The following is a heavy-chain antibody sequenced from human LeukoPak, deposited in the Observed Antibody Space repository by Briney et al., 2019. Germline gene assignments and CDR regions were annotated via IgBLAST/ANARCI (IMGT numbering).Heavy chain of an antibody. D-gene: IGHD1-20*01. Sequence: PSGTLSLTCTVSGDSVTSIYWWIWVRQPPGKGLQWIGYIYYSGSTNYNPSLKSRVTISVDTSKNQFSLKLSSVTAADTAVYYCAAGYNWNPDYWGQGTLVTVSS. V-gene: IGHV4-59*02. J-gene: IGHJ4*02. CDR3: AAGYNWNPDY. CDR2: IYYSGST. CDR1: GDSVTSIYW.